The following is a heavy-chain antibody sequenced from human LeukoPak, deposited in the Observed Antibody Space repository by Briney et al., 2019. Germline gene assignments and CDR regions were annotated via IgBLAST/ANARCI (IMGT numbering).Heavy chain of an antibody. D-gene: IGHD2-15*01. J-gene: IGHJ6*02. V-gene: IGHV3-7*03. CDR3: AEASCSGGSCYFPYYYYGMDV. CDR1: GFTFGSYW. Sequence: GGSLRLSCAASGFTFGSYWMSWVRQAPGKGLEWVANIKQDGSEKCYVDSVKGRFTISRDNAKNSLYLQMNSLRAEDTAVYYCAEASCSGGSCYFPYYYYGMDVWGQGTTVTVSS. CDR2: IKQDGSEK.